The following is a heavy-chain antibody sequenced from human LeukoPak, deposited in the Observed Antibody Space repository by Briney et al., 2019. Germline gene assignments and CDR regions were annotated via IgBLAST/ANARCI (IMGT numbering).Heavy chain of an antibody. J-gene: IGHJ4*02. D-gene: IGHD3-10*01. Sequence: GGSLRLSCAASGFTFSNYEMHWVRRAPGEGLEWVSYISSGGSTVYYADSVKGRFTVSRDNAKNSLYLQMSSLRAEDTAVYYCARGGSFVEYWGQGTLVSVSS. CDR3: ARGGSFVEY. V-gene: IGHV3-48*03. CDR1: GFTFSNYE. CDR2: ISSGGSTV.